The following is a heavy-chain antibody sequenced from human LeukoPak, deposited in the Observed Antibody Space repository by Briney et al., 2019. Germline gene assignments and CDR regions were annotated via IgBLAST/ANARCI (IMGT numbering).Heavy chain of an antibody. J-gene: IGHJ4*02. V-gene: IGHV3-21*01. D-gene: IGHD4-17*01. CDR3: ARDPYGDYHPNFDFDY. CDR1: GFTFSSYS. Sequence: GGSLRLSCAASGFTFSSYSMNWVRQAPGKGLEWVSSISSSSSYIYYADSVKGRFTISRDNAKNSLYLQMNSLRAEDTAVYYCARDPYGDYHPNFDFDYWGQGTLVTVSS. CDR2: ISSSSSYI.